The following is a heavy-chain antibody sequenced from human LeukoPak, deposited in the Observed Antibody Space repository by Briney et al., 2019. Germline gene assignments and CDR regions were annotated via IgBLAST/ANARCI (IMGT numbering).Heavy chain of an antibody. Sequence: ASVKVSCKVSGYTLTELSMHWVRQAPGKGLEWMGGFDPEDGETIDAQKFQGRVTMTEDTSTDTAYMELSSLRSEDTAVYYCASVRGYYYYMDVWGKGTTVTISS. V-gene: IGHV1-24*01. J-gene: IGHJ6*03. CDR1: GYTLTELS. CDR2: FDPEDGET. CDR3: ASVRGYYYYMDV.